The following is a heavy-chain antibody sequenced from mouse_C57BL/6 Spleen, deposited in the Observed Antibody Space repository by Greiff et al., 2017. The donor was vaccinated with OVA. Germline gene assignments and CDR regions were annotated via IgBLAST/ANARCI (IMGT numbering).Heavy chain of an antibody. D-gene: IGHD1-1*01. CDR2: IYPGSGST. CDR3: ARWALYYGSSYGY. CDR1: GYTFTSYW. J-gene: IGHJ2*01. V-gene: IGHV1-55*01. Sequence: QVQLQQSGAELVKPGASVKMSCKASGYTFTSYWITWVKQRPGQGLEWIGDIYPGSGSTNYNEKFKSKATLTVDTSSSTAYMQLSSLTSEDSAVYYCARWALYYGSSYGYWGQGTTLTVSS.